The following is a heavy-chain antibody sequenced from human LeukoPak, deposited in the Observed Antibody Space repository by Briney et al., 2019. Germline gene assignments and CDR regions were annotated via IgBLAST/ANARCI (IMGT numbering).Heavy chain of an antibody. Sequence: ASLKVSCKASGYTFIDHYMHWVRQAPGQGLEWMGSINPTRGSTKYAQKFEGRLTMTRDTSITTAYMEVSSLKSDDTAVYYCARDIQKPTTIRGYSDYDSGTNRLDSWGQGTLVTVSS. CDR2: INPTRGST. D-gene: IGHD5-12*01. V-gene: IGHV1-2*02. CDR1: GYTFIDHY. CDR3: ARDIQKPTTIRGYSDYDSGTNRLDS. J-gene: IGHJ5*01.